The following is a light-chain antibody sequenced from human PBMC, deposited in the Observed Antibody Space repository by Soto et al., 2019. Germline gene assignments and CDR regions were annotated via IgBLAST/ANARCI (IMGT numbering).Light chain of an antibody. CDR3: QHCDSLPLT. CDR2: DAS. V-gene: IGKV1-33*01. CDR1: QYISIY. J-gene: IGKJ5*01. Sequence: DIQMTQSPSSLSASVGDRVTISCQASQYISIYLNWYQQKPGKAPKLLIYDASNLETGVPSRFSGSGSGTDFTFTISSLQPEDIATYYCQHCDSLPLTFGQGTRLEIK.